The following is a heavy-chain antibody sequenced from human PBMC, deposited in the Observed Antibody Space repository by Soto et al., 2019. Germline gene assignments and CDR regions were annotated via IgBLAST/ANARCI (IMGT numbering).Heavy chain of an antibody. CDR1: GFSFSNYG. Sequence: QLVESGGDVVQPGRSLRLSCVASGFSFSNYGMHWVRQAPGKGLEWVAVTSSDGGDKYYVDSVKGRFTISRDNSKNTLYLQMNSLRPEDTAMFYCAIRGYQYAFDIWGQGTMVTVSS. CDR3: AIRGYQYAFDI. CDR2: TSSDGGDK. J-gene: IGHJ3*02. D-gene: IGHD2-2*01. V-gene: IGHV3-30*03.